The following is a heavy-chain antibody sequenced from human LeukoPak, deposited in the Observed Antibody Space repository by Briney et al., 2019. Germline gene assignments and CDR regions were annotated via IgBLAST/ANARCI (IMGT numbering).Heavy chain of an antibody. CDR1: GFTFSSYS. CDR2: ISSSSSTI. V-gene: IGHV3-48*01. CDR3: ARMGYYDSSGYFDAFDI. Sequence: PGRSLRLSCAASGFTFSSYSMNWVRQAPGKGLEWVSYISSSSSTIYYADSVKGRFTISRDNAKNSLYLQMNSLRAEDTAVYYCARMGYYDSSGYFDAFDIWGQGTMVTVSS. J-gene: IGHJ3*02. D-gene: IGHD3-22*01.